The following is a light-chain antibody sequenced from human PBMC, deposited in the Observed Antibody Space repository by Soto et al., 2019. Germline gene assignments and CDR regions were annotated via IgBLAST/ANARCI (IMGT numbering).Light chain of an antibody. CDR2: EVS. CDR3: SSYTSSSPLV. J-gene: IGLJ3*02. CDR1: SSDVGGYNY. V-gene: IGLV2-14*01. Sequence: SALTQPPSVRVSPGHSLTISYTRTSSDVGGYNYVSWYQQHPGKAPKLMIYEVSNRPSGVSNRFSGSKSGNTASLTISGLQAEDEADYYCSSYTSSSPLVFGGGTKVTVL.